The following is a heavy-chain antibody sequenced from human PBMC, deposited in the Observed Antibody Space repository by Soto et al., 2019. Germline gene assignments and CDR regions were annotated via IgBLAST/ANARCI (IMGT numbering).Heavy chain of an antibody. J-gene: IGHJ4*02. D-gene: IGHD1-7*01. CDR2: ITASGGGT. Sequence: EVDLLESGGGLVQPGGSLRLSCAASGFTFINQAMNWVRQAPGKGLEWVSAITASGGGTYYADSVKGRFTISRDNSKNTLYLQMNSLRAEDTALYYCARDALAREGGTQYSFDYWGQGTLVTVSS. CDR3: ARDALAREGGTQYSFDY. V-gene: IGHV3-23*01. CDR1: GFTFINQA.